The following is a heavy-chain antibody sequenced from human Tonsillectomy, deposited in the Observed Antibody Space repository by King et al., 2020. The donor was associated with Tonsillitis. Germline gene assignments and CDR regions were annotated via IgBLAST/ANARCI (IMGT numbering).Heavy chain of an antibody. V-gene: IGHV4-39*07. J-gene: IGHJ3*02. D-gene: IGHD5-12*01. CDR2: IYYSGST. CDR3: ARHDRGYSGYDLEAFDI. CDR1: GGSISSSSYY. Sequence: QLQESGPGLVKPSETLSLTCTVSGGSISSSSYYWGWIRQPPGQGLEWIGSIYYSGSTYYNPSLKSRVTISVDTSKNQFSLKLSPVTAADTAVYYCARHDRGYSGYDLEAFDIWGQGTMGTVSS.